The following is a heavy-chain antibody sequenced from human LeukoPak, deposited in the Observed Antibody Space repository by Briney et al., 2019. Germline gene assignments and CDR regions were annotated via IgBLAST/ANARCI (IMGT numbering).Heavy chain of an antibody. Sequence: GALRLSCAASGFTFSSYEMNWVRQAPGKGVEWVANIKQDGSEKYYVDSVKGRFTISRDNAKNSLYLQMNSLRAEDTAVYYCARDNNWNYVLGHDYWGQGTLVTVSS. CDR1: GFTFSSYE. J-gene: IGHJ4*02. D-gene: IGHD1-7*01. CDR3: ARDNNWNYVLGHDY. V-gene: IGHV3-7*01. CDR2: IKQDGSEK.